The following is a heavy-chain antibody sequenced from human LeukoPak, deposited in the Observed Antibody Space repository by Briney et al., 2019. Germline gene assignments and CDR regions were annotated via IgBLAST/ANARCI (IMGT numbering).Heavy chain of an antibody. CDR2: ISGRGVST. D-gene: IGHD2-8*01. J-gene: IGHJ4*02. CDR1: GFIFSNYV. V-gene: IGHV3-23*01. Sequence: GGSLRLSCAGSGFIFSNYVMNWVRQAPGKGLEWVSSISGRGVSTNYADFVKGRFTISRDNSKSTLYLQMNRLRVEDTALYYCAKEEWYRFDNWGQGTSVTVSS. CDR3: AKEEWYRFDN.